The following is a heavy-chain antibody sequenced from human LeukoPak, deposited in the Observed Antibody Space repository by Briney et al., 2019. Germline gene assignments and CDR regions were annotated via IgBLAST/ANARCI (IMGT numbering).Heavy chain of an antibody. V-gene: IGHV1-2*02. J-gene: IGHJ4*02. Sequence: ASVKVSCKASGYTFTGYYMHWVRQAPGQGLEWMGWINRNSGGTNYAQKFQGRVTMTRDTSISTAYMELSRLRSDDTAVYYCARDRRRDPFDYWGQGTLVTVSS. CDR2: INRNSGGT. D-gene: IGHD5-24*01. CDR3: ARDRRRDPFDY. CDR1: GYTFTGYY.